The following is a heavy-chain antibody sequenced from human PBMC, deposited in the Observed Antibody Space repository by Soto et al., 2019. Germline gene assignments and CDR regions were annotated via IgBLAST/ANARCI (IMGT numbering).Heavy chain of an antibody. CDR1: GYTFTSYD. J-gene: IGHJ4*02. CDR3: ARNLYNTGSFDH. D-gene: IGHD1-20*01. CDR2: MTPNSGDT. V-gene: IGHV1-8*02. Sequence: QVQLVQSGAEVKKPGASVKVSCKASGYTFTSYDINWVRQAPGQGLEWVGWMTPNSGDTGYAQTXXGXXTLTRDTSRSTAYMELSSLTSEDTAVYYCARNLYNTGSFDHWGQGTLVTVSS.